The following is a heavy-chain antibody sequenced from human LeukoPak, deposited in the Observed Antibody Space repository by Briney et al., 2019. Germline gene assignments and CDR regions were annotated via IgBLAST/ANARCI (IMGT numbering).Heavy chain of an antibody. Sequence: SETLSLTCTVSGGSISSYYWSWIRQPPGKGLEWIGYIYYSGSTNYNPSLKSRVTISVDTSKNQFSLKLSSVTAADTAVYYCARGSTYYYGSGSWFDPWGQGTLVTVSS. CDR2: IYYSGST. V-gene: IGHV4-59*01. CDR1: GGSISSYY. J-gene: IGHJ5*02. CDR3: ARGSTYYYGSGSWFDP. D-gene: IGHD3-10*01.